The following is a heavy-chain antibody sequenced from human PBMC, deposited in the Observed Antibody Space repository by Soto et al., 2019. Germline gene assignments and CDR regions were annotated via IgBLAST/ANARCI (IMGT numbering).Heavy chain of an antibody. Sequence: PSETLSLTCTVSGGSISSYYWSWIRQPPGKGLEWIGYIYYSGSTYYNPSLKSRVTISVDTSKNQFSLKLSSVTAADTAVYYCARSSYDYVWGSYRPNWFDPWGQGTLVTVSS. V-gene: IGHV4-30-4*01. CDR3: ARSSYDYVWGSYRPNWFDP. CDR2: IYYSGST. CDR1: GGSISSYY. D-gene: IGHD3-16*02. J-gene: IGHJ5*02.